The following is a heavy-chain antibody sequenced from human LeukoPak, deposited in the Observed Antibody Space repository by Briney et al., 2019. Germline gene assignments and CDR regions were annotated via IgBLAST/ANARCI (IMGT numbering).Heavy chain of an antibody. CDR3: ARGTGLVPYYDILTGYHQFDY. CDR1: GYTFTGYY. D-gene: IGHD3-9*01. Sequence: GASVKVSCKACGYTFTGYYMHWVRQAPGQGLEWMGWINPNSGGTNYAQKFQGRVTMTGDTSISTAYMELSRLRSDDTAVYYCARGTGLVPYYDILTGYHQFDYWGQGTLVTVSS. CDR2: INPNSGGT. V-gene: IGHV1-2*02. J-gene: IGHJ4*02.